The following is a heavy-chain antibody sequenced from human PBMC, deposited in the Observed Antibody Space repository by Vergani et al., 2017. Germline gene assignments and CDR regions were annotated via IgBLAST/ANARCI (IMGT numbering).Heavy chain of an antibody. CDR2: IHHSGDT. CDR3: ARHRGSGGFFPSSYFYGMDV. Sequence: QVQLQESGPGLVKPSETLTLTCDVSDCSIMTNPYWGWFRQSPGKGLEWIGCIHHSGDTHYNSSLKSRVSISLVSSSKFSLSLTSVTAADTAIYYCARHRGSGGFFPSSYFYGMDVWGHGTTVTVSS. CDR1: DCSIMTNPY. D-gene: IGHD3-10*01. J-gene: IGHJ6*02. V-gene: IGHV4-38-2*01.